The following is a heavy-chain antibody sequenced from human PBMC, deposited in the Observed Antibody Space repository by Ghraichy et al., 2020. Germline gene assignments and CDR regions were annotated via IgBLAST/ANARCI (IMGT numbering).Heavy chain of an antibody. J-gene: IGHJ3*02. CDR2: ITTSGGST. CDR3: AKDNDAYTPMVYTAFDI. Sequence: GESLNISCAASGFTFTSYAMSWVRQAPGKGLEWVSGITTSGGSTYYADSVKGRFTISRDNSKNTLYLQINSLRADDTALYYCAKDNDAYTPMVYTAFDIWGQGTMVTVSS. D-gene: IGHD5-18*01. V-gene: IGHV3-23*01. CDR1: GFTFTSYA.